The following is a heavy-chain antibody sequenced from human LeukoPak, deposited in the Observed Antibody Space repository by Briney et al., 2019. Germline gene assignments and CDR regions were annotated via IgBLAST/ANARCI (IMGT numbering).Heavy chain of an antibody. D-gene: IGHD3-22*01. J-gene: IGHJ4*02. CDR1: GYTFTSYD. CDR3: ATSRDDSSGYYYEDY. V-gene: IGHV1-8*01. CDR2: MNPNSGNT. Sequence: GASVKVSCKASGYTFTSYDINWVRQATGQGLEWMGWMNPNSGNTGYAQKFQGRVTMTRNTSISTAYMELSSLRSEDTAVYYRATSRDDSSGYYYEDYWGQGTLVTVSS.